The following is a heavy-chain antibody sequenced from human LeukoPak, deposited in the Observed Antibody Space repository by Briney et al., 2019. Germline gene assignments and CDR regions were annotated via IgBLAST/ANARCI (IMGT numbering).Heavy chain of an antibody. Sequence: SETLSLTCTVSGGSISSSSYYWGWIRQPPGKGLEWIGSIYYSGSTYYNPSLKSRVTISVDTSKNQFSLKLSSVTAADTAVYYCARAGAGNSEFDYWGQGTLVTVSS. D-gene: IGHD4-23*01. CDR2: IYYSGST. CDR3: ARAGAGNSEFDY. V-gene: IGHV4-39*07. CDR1: GGSISSSSYY. J-gene: IGHJ4*02.